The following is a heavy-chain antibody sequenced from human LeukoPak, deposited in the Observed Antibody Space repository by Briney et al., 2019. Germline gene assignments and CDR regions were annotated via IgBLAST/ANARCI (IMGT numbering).Heavy chain of an antibody. J-gene: IGHJ4*02. CDR2: MNPTSGDT. D-gene: IGHD6-13*01. Sequence: ASVKVSCKASGYTFSDYDVNWVRQAPGQGLEWMGWMNPTSGDTGYAQKFQGRVTMTRNTSISTAYMELSSLRSEDTAVYYCARQQLVTDFDYWGQGTLVTVSS. CDR3: ARQQLVTDFDY. CDR1: GYTFSDYD. V-gene: IGHV1-8*01.